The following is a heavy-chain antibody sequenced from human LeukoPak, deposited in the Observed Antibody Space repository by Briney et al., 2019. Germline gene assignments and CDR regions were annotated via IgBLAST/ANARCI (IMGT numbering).Heavy chain of an antibody. V-gene: IGHV3-23*01. CDR2: ISGRDGAT. CDR3: AKGGSGYYSQFDY. Sequence: GGSLRLSCAASGFTFSSYAMSWVRQAPGKGLEWVSSISGRDGATYYADSLKGRFTISRDNSENTLYLQMNSLRAEDTAIYYCAKGGSGYYSQFDYWGQGTLVTVSS. D-gene: IGHD3-22*01. CDR1: GFTFSSYA. J-gene: IGHJ4*02.